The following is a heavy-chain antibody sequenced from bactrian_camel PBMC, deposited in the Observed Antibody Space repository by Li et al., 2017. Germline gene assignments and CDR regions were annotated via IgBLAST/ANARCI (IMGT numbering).Heavy chain of an antibody. V-gene: IGHV3S1*01. CDR1: GYTYNRNC. D-gene: IGHD2*01. CDR3: AARGPYCYTKLSVRDFTY. CDR2: IATGSGNT. J-gene: IGHJ6*01. Sequence: HVQLVESGRDSVRAGGSLRLSCAASGYTYNRNCMAWFRQAPGKEREGVARIATGSGNTYYADSVKGRFTISQDNAKNTVYLQMNSLKPEDTAMYYCAARGPYCYTKLSVRDFTYWGQGTQVTVS.